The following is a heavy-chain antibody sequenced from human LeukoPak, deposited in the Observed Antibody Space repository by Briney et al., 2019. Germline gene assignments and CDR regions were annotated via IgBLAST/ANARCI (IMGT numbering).Heavy chain of an antibody. Sequence: ASVKVSCKASGYTFTGYYIHWVRQAPGQGLEWMGWINPNSGGTNYAQKFQGRVTMPRDTSITTAYMELSGLRSDDTAIYYCARGKLAAPGRTGYNWFDLWGQGTLVTVSS. CDR3: ARGKLAAPGRTGYNWFDL. D-gene: IGHD6-13*01. CDR2: INPNSGGT. J-gene: IGHJ5*02. CDR1: GYTFTGYY. V-gene: IGHV1-2*02.